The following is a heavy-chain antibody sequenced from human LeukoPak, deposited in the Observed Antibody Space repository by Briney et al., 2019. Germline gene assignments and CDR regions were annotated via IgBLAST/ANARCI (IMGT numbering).Heavy chain of an antibody. V-gene: IGHV1-69*04. CDR2: IIPILGIA. Sequence: ASVKVSCKASGGTFSSYAISWVRQAPGQGLEWMGRIIPILGIANYAQKFQGRVTITADKSTSTAYMELSSLRSEDTAVYYCATDYSNGWYNYWGQGTLVTVSS. CDR3: ATDYSNGWYNY. CDR1: GGTFSSYA. J-gene: IGHJ4*02. D-gene: IGHD6-19*01.